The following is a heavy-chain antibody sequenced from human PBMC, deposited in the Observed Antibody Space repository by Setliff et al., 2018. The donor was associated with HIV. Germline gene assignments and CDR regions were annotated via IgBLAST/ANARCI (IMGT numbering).Heavy chain of an antibody. CDR2: IIPILGTP. CDR3: ATGEMATTRGRYFDS. D-gene: IGHD1-1*01. V-gene: IGHV1-69*13. CDR1: GGTFSTSA. Sequence: ASVKVSCKASGGTFSTSALSWVRQAPGQGLEWMGGIIPILGTPKYAQKFQGRVTITADESTSTAYMELSSLRSEDTAVYYCATGEMATTRGRYFDSWGQGTLVTVSS. J-gene: IGHJ4*02.